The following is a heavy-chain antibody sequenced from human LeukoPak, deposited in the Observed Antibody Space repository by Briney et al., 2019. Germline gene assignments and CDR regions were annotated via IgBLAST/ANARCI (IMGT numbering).Heavy chain of an antibody. CDR1: TVSISSSNSY. Sequence: SETLSLTSTVSTVSISSSNSYWGWIRQPPGKGLELIPNIYYRGNTYYNASINSQTSISIDTSKNQFSLRLSSGTAADTAVYYWACSGSGSYWRAFDIWGQGTMVTVSS. J-gene: IGHJ3*02. D-gene: IGHD3-10*01. CDR3: ACSGSGSYWRAFDI. V-gene: IGHV4-39*01. CDR2: IYYRGNT.